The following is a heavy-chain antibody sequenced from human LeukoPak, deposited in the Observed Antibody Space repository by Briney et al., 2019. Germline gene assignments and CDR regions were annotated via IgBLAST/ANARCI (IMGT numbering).Heavy chain of an antibody. CDR3: ARVPGLLWFGELGSDAFDI. CDR2: IYYSGST. J-gene: IGHJ3*02. CDR1: GGSISSGGYY. V-gene: IGHV4-31*03. Sequence: SETLSLTCTVSGGSISSGGYYWSWIRQHPGKGLEWIGHIYYSGSTYYNPSLKSRVTISVDTSKNQFSLKLSSVTAADTAVYYCARVPGLLWFGELGSDAFDIWGQGTMVTVSS. D-gene: IGHD3-10*01.